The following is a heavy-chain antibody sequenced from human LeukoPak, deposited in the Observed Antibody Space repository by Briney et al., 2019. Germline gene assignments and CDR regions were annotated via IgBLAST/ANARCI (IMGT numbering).Heavy chain of an antibody. D-gene: IGHD6-19*01. J-gene: IGHJ4*02. CDR2: IKQDGSEK. Sequence: GGSLRLSRAASGFTFSSYAMSWVRQAPGKGLEWVANIKQDGSEKYYVDSVKGRFTISRDNAKNSLYLQMNSLRAEDTAVYYCARDCAVAVWTFDYWGQGTLVTVSS. V-gene: IGHV3-7*01. CDR1: GFTFSSYA. CDR3: ARDCAVAVWTFDY.